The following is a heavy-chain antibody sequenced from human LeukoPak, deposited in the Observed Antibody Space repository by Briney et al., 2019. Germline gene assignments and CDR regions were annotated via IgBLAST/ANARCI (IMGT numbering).Heavy chain of an antibody. CDR3: AKATGYLL. J-gene: IGHJ4*02. Sequence: GGSLRLSRAASGFTFSSYSMNWVRQAPGKGLEWVSTISNSGGTTYYADSVKGRFTISRDDSENTLYLQMNSLRAEDTAVYYCAKATGYLLWGQGTLVTVSS. D-gene: IGHD1-14*01. CDR1: GFTFSSYS. CDR2: ISNSGGTT. V-gene: IGHV3-23*01.